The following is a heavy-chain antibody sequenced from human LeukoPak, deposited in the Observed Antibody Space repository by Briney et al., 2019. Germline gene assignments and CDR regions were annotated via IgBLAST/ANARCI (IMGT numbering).Heavy chain of an antibody. CDR3: AKLKYYDSAGYSPGYYMDV. CDR2: IYVTGST. V-gene: IGHV4-4*07. CDR1: GGSIINYY. D-gene: IGHD3-22*01. Sequence: PSETLSLTCTVSGGSIINYYWSWIRQSAGTGLEWVGRIYVTGSTNYNPSLQSGLSMSVDTSKNQFSLRLSSVSAADSAVYSRAKLKYYDSAGYSPGYYMDVWGKGITV. J-gene: IGHJ6*03.